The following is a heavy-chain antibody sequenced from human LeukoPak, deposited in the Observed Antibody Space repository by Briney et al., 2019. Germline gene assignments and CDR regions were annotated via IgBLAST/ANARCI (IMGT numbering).Heavy chain of an antibody. D-gene: IGHD2-15*01. Sequence: GASVKVSCKASGYTFTSYGISWVRQAPGQGLEWMGWISAYNGNTNYAQKLQGRVTMTTDTSTSTAYMELRSLRSDDTAVYYCARGYCSGGSCFLFDYWGQGTLVTVSS. CDR2: ISAYNGNT. CDR1: GYTFTSYG. J-gene: IGHJ4*02. V-gene: IGHV1-18*01. CDR3: ARGYCSGGSCFLFDY.